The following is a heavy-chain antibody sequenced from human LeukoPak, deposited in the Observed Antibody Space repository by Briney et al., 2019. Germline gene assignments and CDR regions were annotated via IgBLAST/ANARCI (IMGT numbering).Heavy chain of an antibody. CDR2: INHSGST. Sequence: PSGTLSVTCTVSGGSISSGGYYWSWIRQPPGKGLEWIGEINHSGSTNYNPSLKSRVTISVDTSKNTAADTAVYYCARGGTVYYYYYGMDVWGQGTTVTVSS. J-gene: IGHJ6*02. CDR1: GGSISSGGYY. V-gene: IGHV4-39*06. CDR3: ARGGTVYYYYYGMDV. D-gene: IGHD2-8*02.